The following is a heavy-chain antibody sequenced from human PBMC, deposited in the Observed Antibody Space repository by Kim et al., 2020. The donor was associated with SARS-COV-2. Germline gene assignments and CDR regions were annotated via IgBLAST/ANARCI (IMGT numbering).Heavy chain of an antibody. J-gene: IGHJ4*02. CDR1: GFTFSSYA. CDR3: AKVEQLWFSPFDY. CDR2: IYSGGSST. Sequence: GGSLRLSCAASGFTFSSYAMSWVRQAPGKGLEWVSVIYSGGSSTYYADSVKGRFTISRDNSKNTLYLQMNSLRAEDTAVYYCAKVEQLWFSPFDYWGQGTLVTVSS. V-gene: IGHV3-23*03. D-gene: IGHD5-18*01.